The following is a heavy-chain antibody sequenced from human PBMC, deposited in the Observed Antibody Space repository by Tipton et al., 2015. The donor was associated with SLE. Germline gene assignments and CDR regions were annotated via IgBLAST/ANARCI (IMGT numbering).Heavy chain of an antibody. D-gene: IGHD3-3*01. CDR3: ARDLGSDFWSGFGVFDP. CDR1: GGSISSSNNY. CDR2: IYYTGGT. J-gene: IGHJ5*02. V-gene: IGHV4-61*01. Sequence: TLSLTCTVSGGSISSSNNYWDWIRQPPGKGLEWLGYIYYTGGTNYNPSLKSRVTMSVDTSKNQVSLKLSSVTAADTAMYYCARDLGSDFWSGFGVFDPWGQGTLVTVSS.